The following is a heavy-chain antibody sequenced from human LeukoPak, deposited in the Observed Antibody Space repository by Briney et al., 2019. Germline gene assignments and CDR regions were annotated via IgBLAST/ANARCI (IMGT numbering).Heavy chain of an antibody. D-gene: IGHD2-2*01. J-gene: IGHJ4*02. CDR3: AKELGTAVVGQRVDY. CDR1: GFTFSSYG. Sequence: PGGALRLSCAASGFTFSSYGMHWVRQAPGKGLEGVAFIRYDGSNKYYADSVKGRFTISRDNSKKTLYLQMNSLRAEDTAVYYCAKELGTAVVGQRVDYWGQGTLVTVSS. V-gene: IGHV3-30*02. CDR2: IRYDGSNK.